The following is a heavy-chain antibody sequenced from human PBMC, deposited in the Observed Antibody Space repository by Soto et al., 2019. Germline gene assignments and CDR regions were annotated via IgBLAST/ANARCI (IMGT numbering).Heavy chain of an antibody. D-gene: IGHD5-12*01. Sequence: VKVSCKASGGTFSSYAISWVRQAPGQGLEWMGGIIPIFGTANYAQKFQGRVTITADKSTSTAYMELSSLRSEDTAVYYCASRNSGYEDYYYYGMDVWGQGTTVTVSS. CDR1: GGTFSSYA. J-gene: IGHJ6*02. CDR2: IIPIFGTA. CDR3: ASRNSGYEDYYYYGMDV. V-gene: IGHV1-69*06.